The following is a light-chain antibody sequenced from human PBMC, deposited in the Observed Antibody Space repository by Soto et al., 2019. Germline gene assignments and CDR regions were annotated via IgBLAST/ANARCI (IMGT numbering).Light chain of an antibody. CDR2: TND. J-gene: IGLJ1*01. CDR1: SSNIGTSS. V-gene: IGLV1-44*01. CDR3: AVWDDSLNGHV. Sequence: QSVLTQPPSASGTPGQTVIISCSGSSSNIGTSSVHWYKHLPGTAPKPLIYTNDQRPSGVPDRFSGSKSGTSASLAISGLQSEDEADYCCAVWDDSLNGHVFGAGTKVTVL.